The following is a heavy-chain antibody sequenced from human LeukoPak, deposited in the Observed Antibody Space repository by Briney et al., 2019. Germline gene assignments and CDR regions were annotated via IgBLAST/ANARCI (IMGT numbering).Heavy chain of an antibody. CDR3: SRGSPKGSPQVLVH. Sequence: ASVTVSRKASGYTFTDYYMHWLRQAPAQGLEWVGWIKPNNAGTKYAHKFQGRGTVTREKSINTAYIELSNLGSDATAVHFFSRGSPKGSPQVLVHWGQGTLVTVSS. CDR2: IKPNNAGT. CDR1: GYTFTDYY. V-gene: IGHV1-2*02. J-gene: IGHJ5*02.